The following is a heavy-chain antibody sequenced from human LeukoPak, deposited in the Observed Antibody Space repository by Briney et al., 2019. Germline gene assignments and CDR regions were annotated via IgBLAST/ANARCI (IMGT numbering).Heavy chain of an antibody. J-gene: IGHJ4*02. V-gene: IGHV3-66*01. CDR3: ARGGSRKPRANFDY. D-gene: IGHD3-10*01. CDR2: IYSGGST. Sequence: QPGGSLRLSCAASGFTVSSNYMSWVRQAPGKGLEWVSVIYSGGSTYYADSVKGRFTISRDNSKNTLYLQMNSLRAEDTAVYYCARGGSRKPRANFDYWGQGTLVTVSS. CDR1: GFTVSSNY.